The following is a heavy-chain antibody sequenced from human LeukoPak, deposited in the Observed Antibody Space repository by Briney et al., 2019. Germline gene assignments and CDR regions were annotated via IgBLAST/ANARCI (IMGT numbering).Heavy chain of an antibody. D-gene: IGHD2-2*01. CDR3: ARAPHYCSSTSCKTARMNAFDI. Sequence: ASVKVSCKASGYTFTSYGISWVRQAPGQGLEWMGWISAYNGNTNYAQKLQGRVTMTTDTSTSTAYMELRSPRSDDTAVYYCARAPHYCSSTSCKTARMNAFDIWGQGTMVTVSS. J-gene: IGHJ3*02. CDR2: ISAYNGNT. CDR1: GYTFTSYG. V-gene: IGHV1-18*01.